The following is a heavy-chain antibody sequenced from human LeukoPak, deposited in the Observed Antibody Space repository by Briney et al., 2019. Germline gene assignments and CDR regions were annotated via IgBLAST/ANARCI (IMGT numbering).Heavy chain of an antibody. D-gene: IGHD3-3*01. J-gene: IGHJ3*02. CDR3: ARGLRFLEWFDAFDI. CDR2: IYYSGST. V-gene: IGHV4-61*08. CDR1: GGSISSGGYY. Sequence: SETLSLTCTVSGGSISSGGYYWSWIRQHPGTGLEWIGYIYYSGSTNYNPSLKSRVTISVDTSKNQFSLKLSSVTAADTAVYYCARGLRFLEWFDAFDIWGQGTMVTVSS.